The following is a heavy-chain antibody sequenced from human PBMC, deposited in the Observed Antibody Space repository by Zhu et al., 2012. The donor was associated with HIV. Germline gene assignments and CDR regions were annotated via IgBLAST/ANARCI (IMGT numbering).Heavy chain of an antibody. CDR3: ARDPQTGVGFDY. CDR1: GGSISSHY. CDR2: IYYSGST. D-gene: IGHD1-14*01. V-gene: IGHV4-59*11. Sequence: QVQLQESGPGLVKPSETLSLTCTVSGGSISSHYWSWIRQPPGKGLEWIGYIYYSGSTNYNPSLKSRVTISVDTSKNQFSLKLSSVTAADTAVYYCARDPQTGVGFDYWGQGTLVTVSS. J-gene: IGHJ4*02.